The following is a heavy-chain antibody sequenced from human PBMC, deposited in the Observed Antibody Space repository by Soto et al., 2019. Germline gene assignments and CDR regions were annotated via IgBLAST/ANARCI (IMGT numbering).Heavy chain of an antibody. CDR3: AREGTERGYYDLLPGYYHYYYYYYGLDV. J-gene: IGHJ6*02. Sequence: ASVKSCKASGYTFTTYGVSWVRQAPGQGLEWRGWISTYNGNTQCAQKFQGRVTMTTDTSASTAYMELRSRTSDDTAVYYCAREGTERGYYDLLPGYYHYYYYYYGLDVWGQGTPVTVPS. V-gene: IGHV1-18*01. CDR1: GYTFTTYG. CDR2: ISTYNGNT. D-gene: IGHD3-9*01.